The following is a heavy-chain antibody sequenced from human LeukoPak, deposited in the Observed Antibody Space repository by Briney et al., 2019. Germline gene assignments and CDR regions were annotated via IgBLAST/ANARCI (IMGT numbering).Heavy chain of an antibody. CDR3: AKDLWQWRGIFDY. CDR2: ISYDGSEK. J-gene: IGHJ4*02. CDR1: GFTFSSYG. Sequence: PGGSLRLSCAASGFTFSSYGMHWVRQAPGKGLEWVAVISYDGSEKFYADSVKGRFTISRDNSKNTLYLQMNSLRAEDTAVFYCAKDLWQWRGIFDYWGQGTLVTVSS. V-gene: IGHV3-30*18. D-gene: IGHD6-19*01.